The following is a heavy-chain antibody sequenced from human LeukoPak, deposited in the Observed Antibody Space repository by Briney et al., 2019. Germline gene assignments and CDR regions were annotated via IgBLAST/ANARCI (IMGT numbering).Heavy chain of an antibody. D-gene: IGHD6-19*01. Sequence: GGSLRLSCAASGFTFDDYAMHWVRQAPGKGLEWVSGISWNSGSIGYADSVKGRFTISRDNAKNSLYLQMNSLRAEDTAVNYCARGGQWPQYDYWGQGTLVTVSS. CDR1: GFTFDDYA. V-gene: IGHV3-9*01. CDR3: ARGGQWPQYDY. J-gene: IGHJ4*02. CDR2: ISWNSGSI.